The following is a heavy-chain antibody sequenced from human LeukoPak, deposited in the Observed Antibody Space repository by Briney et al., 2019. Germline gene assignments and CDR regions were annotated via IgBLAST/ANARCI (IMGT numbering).Heavy chain of an antibody. V-gene: IGHV3-15*01. J-gene: IGHJ4*02. Sequence: GGSLRLSCAVSGFTFTNAWMSWVRQAPGKGLEWVGRIKSKTGGGTVDYGAPVKGRFIISRDDSRNTLYLQMNSLETEDTAVYYCTTDLAYFDSSGYPYWGQGTLVTVSS. CDR3: TTDLAYFDSSGYPY. CDR1: GFTFTNAW. D-gene: IGHD3-22*01. CDR2: IKSKTGGGTV.